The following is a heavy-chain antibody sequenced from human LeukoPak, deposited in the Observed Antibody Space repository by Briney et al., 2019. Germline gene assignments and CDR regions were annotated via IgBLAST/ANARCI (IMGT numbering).Heavy chain of an antibody. CDR3: ARGSSIAARQFQH. CDR2: INPSGGST. V-gene: IGHV1-46*01. D-gene: IGHD6-6*01. Sequence: VASVKVSCKASGYTFTSYYMHWVRQAPGQGLEWMGIINPSGGSTSYAQKFQGRVTMTRDTSTSTVHMELSSLRSEDAAVYYCARGSSIAARQFQHWGRGTLVTVSS. J-gene: IGHJ1*01. CDR1: GYTFTSYY.